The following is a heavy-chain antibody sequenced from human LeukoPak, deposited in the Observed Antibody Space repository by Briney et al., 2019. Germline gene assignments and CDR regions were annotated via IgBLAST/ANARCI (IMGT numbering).Heavy chain of an antibody. D-gene: IGHD4-17*01. CDR1: GGSISSYY. V-gene: IGHV4-59*08. J-gene: IGHJ4*02. CDR3: ARRAYGDSPNDY. CDR2: IYYSGST. Sequence: PSETLSLTCTVSGGSISSYYWSWIRQPPGKGLEWIGYIYYSGSTNYNPSLKSRVTISVDLSKHQFSLKLSSVTAADTAVYYCARRAYGDSPNDYWGQGTLVTVSS.